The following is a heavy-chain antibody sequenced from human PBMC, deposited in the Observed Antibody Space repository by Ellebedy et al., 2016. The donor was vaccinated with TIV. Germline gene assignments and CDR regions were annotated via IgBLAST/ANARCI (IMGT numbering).Heavy chain of an antibody. CDR3: ARDPGGGGDYGDNWFDP. D-gene: IGHD4-17*01. Sequence: GGSLRLSCAASGFTFSSYWMHWVRQAPGKGLVWVSVLYKDGKSNYTDSVNGRFTVSRDNSKNTLYLQMDSLRAEDTAVYYCARDPGGGGDYGDNWFDPWGRGTVVTVSS. V-gene: IGHV3-66*01. CDR1: GFTFSSYW. CDR2: LYKDGKS. J-gene: IGHJ5*02.